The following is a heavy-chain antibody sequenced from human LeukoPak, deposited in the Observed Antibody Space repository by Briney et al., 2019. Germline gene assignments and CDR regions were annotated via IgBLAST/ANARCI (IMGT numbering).Heavy chain of an antibody. CDR3: ARDSWITATPIRFEY. CDR2: ISSSSYI. V-gene: IGHV3-21*01. Sequence: NPGGSLRLSCAASGFTFSSYSMNWVRQAPGKGLEWVSSISSSSYIYYADSVKGRFTISRDNAKNSLYLQMNSLRAEDTAVYYCARDSWITATPIRFEYWGQGTLVTVSS. J-gene: IGHJ4*02. D-gene: IGHD1-20*01. CDR1: GFTFSSYS.